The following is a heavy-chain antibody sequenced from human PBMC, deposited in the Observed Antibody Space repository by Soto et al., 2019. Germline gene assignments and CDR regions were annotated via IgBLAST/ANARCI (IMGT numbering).Heavy chain of an antibody. CDR2: INHSGST. J-gene: IGHJ6*03. V-gene: IGHV4-34*01. CDR3: ARPYIVATNYYYYYMDV. D-gene: IGHD5-12*01. Sequence: SETLSLTCAVYGGSSSGYYWSWIRQPPGKGLEWIGEINHSGSTNYNPSLKSRVTIPVDTSKNQFSLKLSSVTAADTAVYYCARPYIVATNYYYYYMDVWGKGTTVTVSS. CDR1: GGSSSGYY.